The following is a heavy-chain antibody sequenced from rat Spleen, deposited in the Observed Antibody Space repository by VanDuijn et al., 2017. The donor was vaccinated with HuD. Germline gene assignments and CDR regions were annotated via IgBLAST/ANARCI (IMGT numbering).Heavy chain of an antibody. V-gene: IGHV5-29*01. Sequence: EVQLVESGGGLVQPGRSLKLSCAASGFTLSDYYMAWVRQAPTKGLEWVATTNYDGSSTYYRDSVKGRFTISRDNAKSTLYLQMDSLKSEDTATYYCARSVFDYWGQGVMVTVSS. CDR3: ARSVFDY. CDR1: GFTLSDYY. J-gene: IGHJ2*01. CDR2: TNYDGSST.